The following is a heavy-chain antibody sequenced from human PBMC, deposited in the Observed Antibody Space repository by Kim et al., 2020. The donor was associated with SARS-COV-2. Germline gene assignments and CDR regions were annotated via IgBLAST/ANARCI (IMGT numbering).Heavy chain of an antibody. J-gene: IGHJ6*02. Sequence: GGSLRLSCAASGFTFSSYAMHWVRQAPGKGLEWVAVISYDGSNKYYADSVKGRFTISRDNSKNTLYLQMNSLRAEDTAVYYCARARGGSYYYGMDFWGQGTPVTVSS. D-gene: IGHD1-26*01. V-gene: IGHV3-30-3*01. CDR3: ARARGGSYYYGMDF. CDR2: ISYDGSNK. CDR1: GFTFSSYA.